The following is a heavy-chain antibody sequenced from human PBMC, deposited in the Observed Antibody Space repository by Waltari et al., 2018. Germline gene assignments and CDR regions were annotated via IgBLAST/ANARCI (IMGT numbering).Heavy chain of an antibody. D-gene: IGHD2-21*02. CDR3: ARDECTGGDCYSHFHY. Sequence: EVHLLESGGGLIRPGGSLRLSCAASGFTFSNYAMSWVRQAPGKGLEWVSGIINNGESSASADSVKGRFTITRDNSKNTLYRQRENLRGEDTAVYYCARDECTGGDCYSHFHYWGQGTLVTVSS. CDR2: IINNGESS. V-gene: IGHV3-23*01. J-gene: IGHJ4*02. CDR1: GFTFSNYA.